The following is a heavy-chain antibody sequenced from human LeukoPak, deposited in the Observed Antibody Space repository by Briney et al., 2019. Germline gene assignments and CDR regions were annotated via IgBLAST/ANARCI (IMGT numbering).Heavy chain of an antibody. V-gene: IGHV3-30*02. CDR3: AKDLGAYYYGSVLDY. CDR1: GFIFSTYG. D-gene: IGHD3-10*01. Sequence: PGGSLRLSCAASGFIFSTYGMHWARQAPGKGLEWVAFIRYDGSDKYYADSVKGRFTISRDNSKNTLYLEMSSLRLDDTAVYYCAKDLGAYYYGSVLDYWGRGTRVTVSS. CDR2: IRYDGSDK. J-gene: IGHJ4*01.